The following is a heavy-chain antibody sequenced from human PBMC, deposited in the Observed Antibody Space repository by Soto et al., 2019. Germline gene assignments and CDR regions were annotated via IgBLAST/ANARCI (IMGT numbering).Heavy chain of an antibody. CDR2: TFPGNSET. Sequence: XESLKISCKGSGYSFTNYWIGWVRQMSGKGLEVMGITFPGNSETRYSPSFQGHVTISADKSISTAYLQWSSLKASDTALYYCARSRYYDTTGYYPFYYYYYGMDVWGQGTTVTVSS. CDR3: ARSRYYDTTGYYPFYYYYYGMDV. V-gene: IGHV5-51*01. CDR1: GYSFTNYW. J-gene: IGHJ6*02. D-gene: IGHD3-22*01.